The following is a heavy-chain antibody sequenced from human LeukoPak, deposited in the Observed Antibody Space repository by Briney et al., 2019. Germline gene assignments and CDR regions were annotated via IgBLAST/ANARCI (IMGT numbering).Heavy chain of an antibody. V-gene: IGHV4-59*08. Sequence: SETLSLTCTVSGASITSYYWSWIRQPPGKGLEWIGYVFYSGSSNYNPALKSRVTMSVDTSKYQFSLKLTSVTAADTAVYYCAGTRYSGSYYTDYWGQGTLVTVSS. CDR1: GASITSYY. CDR2: VFYSGSS. D-gene: IGHD1-26*01. J-gene: IGHJ4*02. CDR3: AGTRYSGSYYTDY.